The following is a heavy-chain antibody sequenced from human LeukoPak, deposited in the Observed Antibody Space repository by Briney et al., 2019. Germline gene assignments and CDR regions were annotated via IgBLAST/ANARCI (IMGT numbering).Heavy chain of an antibody. CDR2: INHSGST. Sequence: SETLSLTCAVYGGSFSGYYWSWIRQPPGKGLEWIGEINHSGSTNYNPSLKSRVTISVDTSKNQFSLKLSSVTAADTAVYYCASMLTRRERSHFDYWGQGTLVTVSS. V-gene: IGHV4-34*01. CDR3: ASMLTRRERSHFDY. J-gene: IGHJ4*02. D-gene: IGHD1-1*01. CDR1: GGSFSGYY.